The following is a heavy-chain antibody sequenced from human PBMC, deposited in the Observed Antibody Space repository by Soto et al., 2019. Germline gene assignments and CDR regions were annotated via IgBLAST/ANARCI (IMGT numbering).Heavy chain of an antibody. CDR2: IYSDGSAT. Sequence: PRGSLRLSCAASGFTFSYYWMHWVRQTPEKGLVWVARIYSDGSATTYADSVKGRFTISRDNSKNTLYLQMNSLRADDTAVYYCATSNWFDPWGQGTLVTVSS. D-gene: IGHD2-2*01. J-gene: IGHJ5*02. V-gene: IGHV3-74*03. CDR1: GFTFSYYW. CDR3: ATSNWFDP.